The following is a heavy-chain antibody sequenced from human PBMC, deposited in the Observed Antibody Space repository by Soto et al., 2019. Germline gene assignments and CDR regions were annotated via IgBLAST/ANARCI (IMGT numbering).Heavy chain of an antibody. CDR1: GFTVINTY. J-gene: IGHJ4*02. Sequence: PGGSLRLSCAASGFTVINTYLSWVRQAPGKGLEWVSSISSSSSYIYYADSVKGRFTISRDNAKNSLYLQMNSLRAEDTAVYYCAKDTSSMLRGIGSLFDYWGQGTPVTVSS. CDR3: AKDTSSMLRGIGSLFDY. V-gene: IGHV3-21*01. CDR2: ISSSSSYI. D-gene: IGHD3-10*01.